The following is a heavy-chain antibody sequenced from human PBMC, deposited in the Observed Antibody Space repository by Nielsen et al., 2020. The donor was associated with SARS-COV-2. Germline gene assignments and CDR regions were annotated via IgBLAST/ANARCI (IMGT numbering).Heavy chain of an antibody. D-gene: IGHD5-18*01. CDR3: ARYSYGWGYMDV. J-gene: IGHJ6*03. CDR2: ISSSSSYI. Sequence: GGSLRLSCAASGFTFSSYSMNWVRQAPGKGLEWVSSISSSSSYIYYADSVKGRFTISRDNAKNSLYLQMNSLRAEDTAVYYCARYSYGWGYMDVWGKGTTVTVSS. CDR1: GFTFSSYS. V-gene: IGHV3-21*01.